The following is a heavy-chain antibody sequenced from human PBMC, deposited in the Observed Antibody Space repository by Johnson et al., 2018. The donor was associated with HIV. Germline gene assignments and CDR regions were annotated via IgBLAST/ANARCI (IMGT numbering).Heavy chain of an antibody. Sequence: QVQLVESGGGLVKPGGSLRLSCVASGFTFSDYYMTWIRQAPGKGLEWVSYISSSGSTIYYADSVEGRFTISRDNAKNSLYLQMNSLRAEDTAVYYCARNGLIPAAKGVAFDIWGQGTTVTVSS. V-gene: IGHV3-11*04. CDR3: ARNGLIPAAKGVAFDI. D-gene: IGHD2-2*01. CDR1: GFTFSDYY. J-gene: IGHJ3*02. CDR2: ISSSGSTI.